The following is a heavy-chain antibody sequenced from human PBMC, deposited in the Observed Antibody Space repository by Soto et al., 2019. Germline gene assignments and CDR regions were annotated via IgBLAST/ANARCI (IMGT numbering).Heavy chain of an antibody. Sequence: GGSLRLSCTASGFTFGDYAMSWFRQAPGKGLEWVGFIRSKAYGGTTEYAASVKGRFTISRDDSKSIAYLQMNSLKTEDTAVYYCTRDRDPTQMGCFDYWGQGTLVTVSS. CDR2: IRSKAYGGTT. CDR1: GFTFGDYA. V-gene: IGHV3-49*03. CDR3: TRDRDPTQMGCFDY. J-gene: IGHJ4*02. D-gene: IGHD1-26*01.